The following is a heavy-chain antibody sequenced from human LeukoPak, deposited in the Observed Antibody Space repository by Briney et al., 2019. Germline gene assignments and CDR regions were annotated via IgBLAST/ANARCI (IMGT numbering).Heavy chain of an antibody. CDR1: GYTFTSYF. J-gene: IGHJ4*02. CDR2: INPSGGNT. D-gene: IGHD3-22*01. Sequence: ASVKVSCKASGYTFTSYFMYWVRQAPGQGLEWMGIINPSGGNTNYAQRFQGRVTMTRGTSTSTVYMELSSLRSEDTAMYYCARDRTHYYESSGYYSRWEYWGQGTLVTVSS. V-gene: IGHV1-46*01. CDR3: ARDRTHYYESSGYYSRWEY.